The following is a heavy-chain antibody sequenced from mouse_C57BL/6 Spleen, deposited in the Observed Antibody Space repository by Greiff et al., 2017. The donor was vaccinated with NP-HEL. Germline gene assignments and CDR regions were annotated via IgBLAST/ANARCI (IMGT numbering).Heavy chain of an antibody. D-gene: IGHD3-2*02. CDR3: ARIWGQLRPMYYFDY. Sequence: EVQLQESGGGLVKPGGSLKLSCAASGFTFSSYAMSWVRQTPEKRLEWVATISDGGSYTYYPDNVKGRFTISRDNAKNNLYLQMSHLKSEDTAMYYCARIWGQLRPMYYFDYWGQGTTLTVSS. V-gene: IGHV5-4*01. CDR2: ISDGGSYT. CDR1: GFTFSSYA. J-gene: IGHJ2*01.